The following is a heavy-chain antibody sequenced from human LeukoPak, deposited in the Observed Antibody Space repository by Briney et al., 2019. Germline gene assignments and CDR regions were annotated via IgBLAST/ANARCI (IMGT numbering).Heavy chain of an antibody. CDR3: ARGKGYFDY. Sequence: SETLSLTCTGSGGSISGYYWSWIRQPPGKGLEWIGYIYYTGSTNYSPSLKSRLTISADTSENQFSLKLSSVTAADTAVYYCARGKGYFDYWGQGTLVTVSS. V-gene: IGHV4-59*01. J-gene: IGHJ4*02. CDR2: IYYTGST. CDR1: GGSISGYY.